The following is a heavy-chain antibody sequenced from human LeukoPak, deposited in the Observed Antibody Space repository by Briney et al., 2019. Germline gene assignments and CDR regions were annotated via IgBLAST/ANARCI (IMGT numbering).Heavy chain of an antibody. CDR1: GFTFSSYS. Sequence: PGGSLRLSCAASGFTFSSYSMNWVRQAPGKGLEWVSYISSSSSTIYYADSVKGRFTISRDNAKNSLYLQMNSLRAEDTAVYYCARDQGPYYYDSSGSGFDPWGQGTLVTVSS. D-gene: IGHD3-22*01. CDR3: ARDQGPYYYDSSGSGFDP. J-gene: IGHJ5*02. CDR2: ISSSSSTI. V-gene: IGHV3-48*01.